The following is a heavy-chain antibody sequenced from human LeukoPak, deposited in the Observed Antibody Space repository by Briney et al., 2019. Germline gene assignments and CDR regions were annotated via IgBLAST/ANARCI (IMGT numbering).Heavy chain of an antibody. Sequence: NPGESLKISCKGSGYSFTSYWIGWARQMPGKGLEWMGHIYPDDSDIRYSPSFQGQVTISADKSINTAYLRWSSLKASDTAMYYCARHDLGTGTTRGLDYWGQGTLVTVPS. CDR3: ARHDLGTGTTRGLDY. CDR2: IYPDDSDI. CDR1: GYSFTSYW. D-gene: IGHD1-7*01. J-gene: IGHJ4*02. V-gene: IGHV5-51*01.